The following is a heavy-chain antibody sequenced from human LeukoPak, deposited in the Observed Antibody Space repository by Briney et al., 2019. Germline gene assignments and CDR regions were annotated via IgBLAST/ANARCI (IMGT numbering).Heavy chain of an antibody. CDR1: GGSISSYY. J-gene: IGHJ4*02. CDR2: IYSSGNT. CDR3: ARLQGLGDSSGWHVFHDY. V-gene: IGHV4-59*08. D-gene: IGHD6-19*01. Sequence: PSETLSLTCTVSGGSISSYYWSWIRQPPGKGLEWIGYIYSSGNTNYNPSLKSRVAISVDTSKNQFSLKLSSVTAADTAVYYCARLQGLGDSSGWHVFHDYWGQGTLVTVSS.